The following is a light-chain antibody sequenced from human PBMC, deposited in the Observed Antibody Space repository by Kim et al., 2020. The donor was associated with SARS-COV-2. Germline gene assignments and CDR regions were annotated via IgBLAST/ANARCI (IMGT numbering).Light chain of an antibody. J-gene: IGLJ3*02. CDR3: QVWDSGTVV. CDR2: RDN. Sequence: SVALGQTATITCGGNNIGSQYVHWYQQKSGQAPILVIYRDNNRPSGIPDRFSGSNSGNTATLTITGAQAGDEADFYCQVWDSGTVVFGGGTKVTVL. V-gene: IGLV3-9*01. CDR1: NIGSQY.